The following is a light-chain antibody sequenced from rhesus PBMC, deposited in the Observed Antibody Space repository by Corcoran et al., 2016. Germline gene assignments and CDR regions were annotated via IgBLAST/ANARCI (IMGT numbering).Light chain of an antibody. CDR2: AAC. CDR1: QDISYY. CDR3: LQDVGTPYS. V-gene: IGKV1-36*02. Sequence: DIQMTQSPSSLSASVGDRVTFSCRASQDISYYLSWYQQKQGKAPKRLSYAACNLESGVPSRFSGSGSGTEFTLAVSSLQPEDFATYYCLQDVGTPYSFGQGTKVEIK. J-gene: IGKJ2*01.